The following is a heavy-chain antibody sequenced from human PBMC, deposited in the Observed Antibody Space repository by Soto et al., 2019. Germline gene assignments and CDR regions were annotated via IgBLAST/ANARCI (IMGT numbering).Heavy chain of an antibody. CDR1: GGSISSSNW. J-gene: IGHJ4*02. CDR2: IYHSGST. V-gene: IGHV4-4*02. CDR3: ARRTAMVTSVDY. Sequence: TLSLTCAVSGGSISSSNWWSWVRQPPGKGLEWIGEIYHSGSTNYSPSFQGQVTISADKSISTAYLQWSSLKASDTAMYYCARRTAMVTSVDYWGQGTLVTVSS. D-gene: IGHD5-18*01.